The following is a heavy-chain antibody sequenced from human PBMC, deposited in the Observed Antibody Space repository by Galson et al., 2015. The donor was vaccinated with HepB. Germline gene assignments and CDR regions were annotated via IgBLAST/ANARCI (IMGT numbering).Heavy chain of an antibody. J-gene: IGHJ6*02. CDR2: ISAYNGNT. Sequence: SVKVSCKASGYTFTSYGISWVRQAPGQGLEWMGWISAYNGNTNYAQKLQGRVTMTTDTSTSTAYMELRSLRSDDTAVYYCARDPPIFGVVITPYYYYGMDVWGQGTTVTVSS. V-gene: IGHV1-18*04. D-gene: IGHD3-3*01. CDR1: GYTFTSYG. CDR3: ARDPPIFGVVITPYYYYGMDV.